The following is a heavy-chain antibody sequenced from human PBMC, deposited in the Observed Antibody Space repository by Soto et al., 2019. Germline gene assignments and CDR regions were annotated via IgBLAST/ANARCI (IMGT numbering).Heavy chain of an antibody. CDR2: IYYSGST. D-gene: IGHD6-19*01. Sequence: SETLSLTCTVSGGSISSYYWSWIRQPPGKGLEWIGYIYYSGSTNYNPSLKSRVTISVDTSKNQFSLKLSPVTAADTAVYYCARLAVAGSYNWFDPWGQGTLVTVSS. CDR3: ARLAVAGSYNWFDP. J-gene: IGHJ5*02. V-gene: IGHV4-59*01. CDR1: GGSISSYY.